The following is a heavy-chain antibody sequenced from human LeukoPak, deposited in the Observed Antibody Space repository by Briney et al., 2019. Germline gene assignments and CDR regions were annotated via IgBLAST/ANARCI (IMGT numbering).Heavy chain of an antibody. CDR2: ISSYGST. D-gene: IGHD3-22*01. CDR3: ARAEYDSSLGFDY. CDR1: GFTVSSDY. V-gene: IGHV3-53*01. J-gene: IGHJ4*02. Sequence: GGSLRLSCAASGFTVSSDYMTWVRQAPGKGLEWVSLISSYGSTYYADSVKGRFTISRDNSKNTLYLQMNSLRAEDTAVYYCARAEYDSSLGFDYWGQGTLVTVSS.